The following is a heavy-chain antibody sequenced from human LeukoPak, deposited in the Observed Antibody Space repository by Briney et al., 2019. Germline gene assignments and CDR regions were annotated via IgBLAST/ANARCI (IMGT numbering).Heavy chain of an antibody. CDR3: AKGNQMVGATV. D-gene: IGHD1-26*01. Sequence: GGSLRLSCAASGFTFSSYGMHWVRQAPGKGLEWVAVISYDGSNKYYADSVKGRFTISRDNSKNTLYLQMNSLRAEDTAVYYCAKGNQMVGATVWGQGTLVTVSS. V-gene: IGHV3-30*18. CDR2: ISYDGSNK. CDR1: GFTFSSYG. J-gene: IGHJ4*02.